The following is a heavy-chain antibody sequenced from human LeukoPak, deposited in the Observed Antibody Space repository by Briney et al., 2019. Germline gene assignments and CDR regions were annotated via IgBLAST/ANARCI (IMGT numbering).Heavy chain of an antibody. CDR3: AREGWFGELFHWFDH. CDR1: GYTFTSYA. J-gene: IGHJ5*02. CDR2: INTNTGNP. D-gene: IGHD3-10*01. V-gene: IGHV7-4-1*02. Sequence: ASVKVSCKPSGYTFTSYAKNWVRQAPGQGLEWMGWINTNTGNPTYAQGFTGRFVFSLDTSVSTAYLQISSLKAEDTAVYYCAREGWFGELFHWFDHWGQGTLVTVSS.